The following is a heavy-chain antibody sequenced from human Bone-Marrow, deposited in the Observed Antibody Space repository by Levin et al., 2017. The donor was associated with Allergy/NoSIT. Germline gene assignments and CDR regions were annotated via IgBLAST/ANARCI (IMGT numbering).Heavy chain of an antibody. D-gene: IGHD1/OR15-1a*01. CDR2: IYYTGST. CDR3: ARAGNNWDRIWFDP. CDR1: GGSIGNYY. Sequence: SQTLSLTCTVSGGSIGNYYWAWIRQSPGKGLQYIGYIYYTGSTNYNPSLKSRVTISLDTSKNQFSLELTSVTAADTAVYFCARAGNNWDRIWFDPWGQGALVTVSS. V-gene: IGHV4-59*01. J-gene: IGHJ5*02.